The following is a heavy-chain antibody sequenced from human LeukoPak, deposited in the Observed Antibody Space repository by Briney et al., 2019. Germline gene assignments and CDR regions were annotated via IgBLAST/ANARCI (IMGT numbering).Heavy chain of an antibody. Sequence: SETLSLTCTVSGGSISSYYWSWIRQPPGKGLEWIGYIYYSGSTNYNPSLKSRVTISVDTSKNQFSLELSSVTAADTAVYYCARSRGFGELFGWGQGTLVTVSS. D-gene: IGHD3-10*01. CDR3: ARSRGFGELFG. CDR1: GGSISSYY. J-gene: IGHJ4*02. CDR2: IYYSGST. V-gene: IGHV4-59*01.